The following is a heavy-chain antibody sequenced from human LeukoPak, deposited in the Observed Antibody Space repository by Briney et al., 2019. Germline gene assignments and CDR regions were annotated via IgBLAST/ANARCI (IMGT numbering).Heavy chain of an antibody. CDR2: ISWNSGSI. CDR3: AKGIGAMVTGPKDY. V-gene: IGHV3-9*01. D-gene: IGHD5-18*01. J-gene: IGHJ4*02. Sequence: PGRSLRLSCAASGFTFDDYAMHWVRQAPGKGLEWVSGISWNSGSIGYADSVKGRFTISRDNAKNSLYLQMNSLRAEDTALYYCAKGIGAMVTGPKDYWGQGTLVTVSS. CDR1: GFTFDDYA.